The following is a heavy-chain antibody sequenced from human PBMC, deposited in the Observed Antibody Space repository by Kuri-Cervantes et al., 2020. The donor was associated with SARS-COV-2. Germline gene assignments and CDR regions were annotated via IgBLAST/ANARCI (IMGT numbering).Heavy chain of an antibody. J-gene: IGHJ4*02. D-gene: IGHD3-22*01. CDR2: ITPGGGTI. Sequence: ASVKVSCKTSGYSFTNYFIHWVRQAPGQGLEWMGIITPGGGTIAFTQQFQGRVTMTSDTSTSTVHMEVRSLRPEDTAMYYCARTYDSSGYPYYWGQGTLVTVSS. CDR3: ARTYDSSGYPYY. V-gene: IGHV1-46*01. CDR1: GYSFTNYF.